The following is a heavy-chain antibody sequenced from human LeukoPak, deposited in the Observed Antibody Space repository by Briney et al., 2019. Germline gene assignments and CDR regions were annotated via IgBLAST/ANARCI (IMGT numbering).Heavy chain of an antibody. Sequence: PSETLSLTCTVSGGSISSSSYYWGWIRQPPGKGLEWIGSIYYSGSTYYNPSLKSRVTISVDTSKNQFSLKLSSVTAADTAVYYCARWQGYCGSTSCRNFDYWGQGTLVTVSS. CDR1: GGSISSSSYY. J-gene: IGHJ4*02. D-gene: IGHD2-2*01. CDR2: IYYSGST. CDR3: ARWQGYCGSTSCRNFDY. V-gene: IGHV4-39*01.